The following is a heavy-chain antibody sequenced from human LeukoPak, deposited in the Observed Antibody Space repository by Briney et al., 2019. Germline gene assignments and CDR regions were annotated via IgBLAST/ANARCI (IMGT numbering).Heavy chain of an antibody. Sequence: GESLMISCKGSGYSFTSYWIGWVRQMPGKGLEWMGIIYPGDSDTRYSPSFQGQVTISADKSISTAYLQWSSLKASDTAMYYCARSRSEDYYDSSGYYYVVGFDYWGQGTLVTVSS. J-gene: IGHJ4*02. CDR1: GYSFTSYW. CDR3: ARSRSEDYYDSSGYYYVVGFDY. V-gene: IGHV5-51*01. CDR2: IYPGDSDT. D-gene: IGHD3-22*01.